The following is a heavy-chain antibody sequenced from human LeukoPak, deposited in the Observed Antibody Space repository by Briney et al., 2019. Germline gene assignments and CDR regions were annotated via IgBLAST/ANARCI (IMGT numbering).Heavy chain of an antibody. Sequence: SETLSLTCAVSGGSISGYYWSWIRQPPGKGLEWIGYIYYSGSTNYNPSLKSRLTISIDTSENQFSLKLSSVTAADTAVYYCAREYSSSSGRRAFDIWGQGTMVTVSS. CDR3: AREYSSSSGRRAFDI. D-gene: IGHD6-6*01. CDR1: GGSISGYY. V-gene: IGHV4-59*08. J-gene: IGHJ3*02. CDR2: IYYSGST.